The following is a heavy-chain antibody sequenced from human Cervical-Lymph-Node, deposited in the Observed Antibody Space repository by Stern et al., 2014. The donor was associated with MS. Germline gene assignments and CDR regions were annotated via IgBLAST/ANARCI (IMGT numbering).Heavy chain of an antibody. J-gene: IGHJ4*02. CDR3: ARGPLVGYYYDSSGYHFDF. V-gene: IGHV5-51*01. CDR1: GYTFTNYW. D-gene: IGHD3-22*01. Sequence: EVQLVESGAEVKKPGESLKISCKGSGYTFTNYWIAWVRQMPGKGLECMGIIYPGDSDTRYSPSFQGQVTMSADKSISTAYLQWSGLKASDTALYYCARGPLVGYYYDSSGYHFDFWGQGTLVSVSS. CDR2: IYPGDSDT.